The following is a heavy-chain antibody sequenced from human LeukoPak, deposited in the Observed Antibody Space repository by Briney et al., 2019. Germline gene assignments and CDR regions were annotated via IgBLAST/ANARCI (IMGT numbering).Heavy chain of an antibody. CDR3: ARHSTVTTPRAFDI. Sequence: GESLKISCKGSGYSFTSYWIGWVRQMPGKGLEGMGIIYPGDSDTRYSPSFQGLVTISADKSTSTAYLQRSSRKASDTAMYYCARHSTVTTPRAFDIWGQGTMVTVSS. J-gene: IGHJ3*02. D-gene: IGHD4-17*01. CDR1: GYSFTSYW. CDR2: IYPGDSDT. V-gene: IGHV5-51*01.